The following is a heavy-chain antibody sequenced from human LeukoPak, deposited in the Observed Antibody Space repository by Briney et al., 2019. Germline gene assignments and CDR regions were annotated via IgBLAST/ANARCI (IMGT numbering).Heavy chain of an antibody. Sequence: GESLKISCKGSGYSFTSYWIGWVRQMPGKGLEWMGIIYPGDSDTRYSPSFQGQVTISADKSISTAYLQRSSLKASDTAMYYCASGGYCSSTSCLPFDYWGQGTLVTVSS. J-gene: IGHJ4*02. CDR3: ASGGYCSSTSCLPFDY. D-gene: IGHD2-2*01. CDR1: GYSFTSYW. V-gene: IGHV5-51*01. CDR2: IYPGDSDT.